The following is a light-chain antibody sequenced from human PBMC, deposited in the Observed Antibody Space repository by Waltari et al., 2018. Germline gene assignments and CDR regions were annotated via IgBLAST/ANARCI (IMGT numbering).Light chain of an antibody. Sequence: QSVLTQPPSVSGAPGQRVTISCTGSSSNVGAGYDVHWYQHLPGTAPKLPIYSNPVRPPGGPDRFSGSSSGTSASLAITGLQAEDEADYYCQSYDSSQRCVVFGGGTKLTVL. V-gene: IGLV1-40*01. CDR1: SSNVGAGYD. CDR2: SNP. J-gene: IGLJ2*01. CDR3: QSYDSSQRCVV.